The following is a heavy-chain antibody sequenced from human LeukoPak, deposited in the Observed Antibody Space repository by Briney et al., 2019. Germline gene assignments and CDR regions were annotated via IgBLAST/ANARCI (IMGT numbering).Heavy chain of an antibody. Sequence: SETLSLTCTVSGGPISSYYWSWIRQPPGKGLEWIGYIYYSGSTNYNPSLKSRVTISVDTSKNQFSLKLSSVTAADTAVYYCARARKAAASRFDYWGQGTLVTVSS. CDR1: GGPISSYY. CDR2: IYYSGST. CDR3: ARARKAAASRFDY. J-gene: IGHJ4*02. V-gene: IGHV4-59*01. D-gene: IGHD2-2*01.